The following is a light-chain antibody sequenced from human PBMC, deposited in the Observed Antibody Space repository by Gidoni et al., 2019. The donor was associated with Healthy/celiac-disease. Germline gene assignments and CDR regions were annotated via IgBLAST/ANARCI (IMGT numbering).Light chain of an antibody. J-gene: IGKJ1*01. CDR2: WAS. CDR1: QSVLYSSNNKNY. Sequence: DIVMTQSPDSLAVSLGERATINCKYSQSVLYSSNNKNYLAWYQQKPGQPPKLLIYWASTRESGVPDRFSGSGSGTDFTLTISSLQAEDVAVYYCQQYYSTPTFXXXTKVEIK. CDR3: QQYYSTPT. V-gene: IGKV4-1*01.